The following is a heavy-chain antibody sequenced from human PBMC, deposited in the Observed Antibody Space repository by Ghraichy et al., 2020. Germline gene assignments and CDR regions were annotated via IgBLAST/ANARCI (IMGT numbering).Heavy chain of an antibody. CDR2: IFYSGSS. V-gene: IGHV4-61*01. J-gene: IGHJ4*02. CDR1: GGSVNSGNYY. CDR3: ARVRGYNYGLFDY. D-gene: IGHD5-18*01. Sequence: TLSLTCSVSGGSVNSGNYYWSWIRQPPGKGLEWIGYIFYSGSSNYSPSLKSRVTISVDTSKNQFSLRLSSVTAADTAVYYCARVRGYNYGLFDYWGQGTLVTVSS.